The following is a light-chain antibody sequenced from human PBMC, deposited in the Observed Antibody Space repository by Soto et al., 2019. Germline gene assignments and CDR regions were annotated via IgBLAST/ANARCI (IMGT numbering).Light chain of an antibody. CDR1: QSVSSSY. CDR3: QQYGSSPLT. J-gene: IGKJ4*01. Sequence: EIVLTQSPGTLSLSPGERSTLSCRASQSVSSSYLAWYQQKPGQAPRLLIYVASSRATGIPDRFSGSVSGTAFTLTISRLEPEDFAVYYCQQYGSSPLTFGGGTKVEIK. V-gene: IGKV3-20*01. CDR2: VAS.